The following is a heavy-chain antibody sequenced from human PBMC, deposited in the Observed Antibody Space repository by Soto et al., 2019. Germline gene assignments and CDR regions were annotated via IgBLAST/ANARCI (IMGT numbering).Heavy chain of an antibody. CDR3: ARVYRFYDRRPYYLDY. CDR2: ISASNGIT. J-gene: IGHJ4*02. D-gene: IGHD3-22*01. CDR1: GYRFTSYG. V-gene: IGHV1-18*04. Sequence: QVQLVQSGAEVKNPGASVKVSCKASGYRFTSYGISWVRQAPGQGLEWMGWISASNGITNYAQKFQGRVTMTTDTSTTTAYMELRSLRSDDTAVYYCARVYRFYDRRPYYLDYWGQGTLVTVSS.